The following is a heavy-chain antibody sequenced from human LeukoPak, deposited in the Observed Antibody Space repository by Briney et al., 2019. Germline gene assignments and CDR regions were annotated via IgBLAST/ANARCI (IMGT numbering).Heavy chain of an antibody. CDR2: IYTSGST. CDR3: ARDHFSVPWNSNWFDP. J-gene: IGHJ5*02. Sequence: GSLRLSCAASGFTVSSNYMSWIRQPPGKGLEWIGRIYTSGSTNYNPSLKSRVTMSVDTSKNQFSLKLSSVTAADTAVYYCARDHFSVPWNSNWFDPWGQGTLVTVSS. V-gene: IGHV4-4*07. D-gene: IGHD1-7*01. CDR1: GFTVSSNY.